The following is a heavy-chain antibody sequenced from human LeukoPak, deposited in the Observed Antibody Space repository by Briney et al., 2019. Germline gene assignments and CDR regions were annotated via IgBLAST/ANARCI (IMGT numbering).Heavy chain of an antibody. Sequence: ASVKVSCKVSGYTLSELSIHWVRQAPGKGLEWMGGFDPEDGETIYAQKFQGRVTMTEDTSTGTASLEVISLRSEDTAIYYCAIGRSYYPLEYWGQGTLVTVSS. V-gene: IGHV1-24*01. CDR1: GYTLSELS. CDR2: FDPEDGET. D-gene: IGHD1-26*01. CDR3: AIGRSYYPLEY. J-gene: IGHJ4*02.